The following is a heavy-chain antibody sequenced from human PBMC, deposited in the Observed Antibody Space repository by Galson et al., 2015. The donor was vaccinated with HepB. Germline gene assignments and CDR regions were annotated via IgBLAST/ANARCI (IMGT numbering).Heavy chain of an antibody. V-gene: IGHV3-33*08. D-gene: IGHD3-3*01. CDR2: IWYDGSNK. J-gene: IGHJ4*02. CDR3: ARDAMSYYDFWSGQSQLDY. Sequence: SLRLSCAASGFTFSSYAMSWVRQAPGKGLEWVAVIWYDGSNKYYADSVKGRFTISRDNSKNTLYLQMNSLRAEDTAVYYCARDAMSYYDFWSGQSQLDYWGQGTLVTVSS. CDR1: GFTFSSYA.